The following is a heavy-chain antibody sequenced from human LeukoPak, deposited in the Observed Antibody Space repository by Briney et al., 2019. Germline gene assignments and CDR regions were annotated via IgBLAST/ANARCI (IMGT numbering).Heavy chain of an antibody. V-gene: IGHV1-69*05. J-gene: IGHJ4*02. CDR3: AIPRVTGQFDY. CDR2: IIPIFGTA. CDR1: GGTFSSYA. D-gene: IGHD4-17*01. Sequence: EASVKVSCKASGGTFSSYAISWVRQAPGQGLEWMGGIIPIFGTANYAQKFQGRVTITTDESTSTAYMELSSLRSEDTAVYYCAIPRVTGQFDYWGQGTLVTVSS.